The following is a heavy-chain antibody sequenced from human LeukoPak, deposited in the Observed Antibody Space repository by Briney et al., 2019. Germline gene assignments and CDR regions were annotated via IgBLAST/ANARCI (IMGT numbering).Heavy chain of an antibody. Sequence: PSETLSLTCTVSGGSISSSSYYWGWIRQPPGKGLAWIGSIYHSGSTYYNPSLKSRVTISVDTSKNQFSLKLSSVTAADTAVYYCARAVAGTFDYWGQGTLVTVSS. CDR3: ARAVAGTFDY. V-gene: IGHV4-39*07. D-gene: IGHD6-19*01. J-gene: IGHJ4*02. CDR1: GGSISSSSYY. CDR2: IYHSGST.